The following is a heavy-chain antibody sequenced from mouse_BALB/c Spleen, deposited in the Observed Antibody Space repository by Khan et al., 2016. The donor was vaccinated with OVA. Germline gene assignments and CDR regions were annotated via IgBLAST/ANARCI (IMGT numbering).Heavy chain of an antibody. J-gene: IGHJ2*01. CDR3: DRRNT. V-gene: IGHV14-3*02. Sequence: IQLVQSGAELVKPGASVKLSCTASGFNIKDIYMHWVKQRPEQGLEWIGRIDPVNGNTKYDPKFQGKATLTVDTTSSTADLQVSGVTSKGTAVYCCDRRNTWGKDTTLKVSS. CDR1: GFNIKDIY. CDR2: IDPVNGNT.